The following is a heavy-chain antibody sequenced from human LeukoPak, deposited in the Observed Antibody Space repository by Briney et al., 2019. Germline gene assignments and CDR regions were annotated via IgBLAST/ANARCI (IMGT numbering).Heavy chain of an antibody. V-gene: IGHV1-2*02. CDR1: GYTFTGYY. CDR3: ARVDRNYYDFWSGYSGNIDY. CDR2: INPNSGGT. J-gene: IGHJ4*02. Sequence: ASVKVSCKASGYTFTGYYMHWVRQAPGQGLEWMGWINPNSGGTNYAQKFQGRVTMTRDTSISPAYMELSRLRSDDTAVYYCARVDRNYYDFWSGYSGNIDYWGQGTLVTVSS. D-gene: IGHD3-3*01.